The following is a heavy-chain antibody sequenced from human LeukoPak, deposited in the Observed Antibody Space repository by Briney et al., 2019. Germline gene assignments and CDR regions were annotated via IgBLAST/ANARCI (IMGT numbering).Heavy chain of an antibody. D-gene: IGHD1-26*01. CDR3: ARVGLTYYYYYMDV. Sequence: ASVKVSCKVSGYTLTELSMHWVRQAPGKGLEWMGSFDPKDGETIYAQKFQGRVTMTTDTSTSTAYMELRSLRSDDTAVYYCARVGLTYYYYYMDVWGKGTTVTVSS. CDR2: FDPKDGET. CDR1: GYTLTELS. J-gene: IGHJ6*03. V-gene: IGHV1-24*01.